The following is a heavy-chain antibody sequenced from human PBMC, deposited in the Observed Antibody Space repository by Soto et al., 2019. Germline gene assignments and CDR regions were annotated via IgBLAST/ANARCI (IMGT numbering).Heavy chain of an antibody. CDR2: IWYDGSNK. CDR3: ARANWNDAREVAY. Sequence: GGSLRLSCAASGFTFSSYGMHWVRQAPGKGLEWVAVIWYDGSNKYYADSVKGRFTISRDNSKNTLYLQMNSLRAEDTAVYYCARANWNDAREVAYWGQGTLVTVSS. D-gene: IGHD1-1*01. V-gene: IGHV3-33*01. J-gene: IGHJ4*02. CDR1: GFTFSSYG.